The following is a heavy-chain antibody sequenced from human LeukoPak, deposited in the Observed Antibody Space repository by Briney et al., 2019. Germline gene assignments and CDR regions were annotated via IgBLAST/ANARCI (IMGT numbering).Heavy chain of an antibody. D-gene: IGHD3-22*01. CDR1: GYTFTNYA. Sequence: GASVKVSCKASGYTFTNYAMNWVRQAPGQGLEWMGWISAYNGNTNYAQKLQGRVTMTTDTSTSTAYMELRSLRSDDTAVYYCARASYDSSGYYPHSDYWGQGTLVTVSS. CDR2: ISAYNGNT. V-gene: IGHV1-18*01. J-gene: IGHJ4*02. CDR3: ARASYDSSGYYPHSDY.